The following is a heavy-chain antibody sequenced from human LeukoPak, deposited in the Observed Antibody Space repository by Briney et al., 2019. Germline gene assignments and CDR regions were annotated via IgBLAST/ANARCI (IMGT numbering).Heavy chain of an antibody. Sequence: GGSLRLSCSTSGFTFGDYGMHWVRLAPGKGLEWVSAISGSGGNTYYADSVKGRFTISRDNSKNTLYVQMNSLRVEDTAVYYCAKDPGGSGSHYFDSWGQGTLVTVSS. CDR3: AKDPGGSGSHYFDS. J-gene: IGHJ4*02. V-gene: IGHV3-23*01. D-gene: IGHD1-26*01. CDR2: ISGSGGNT. CDR1: GFTFGDYG.